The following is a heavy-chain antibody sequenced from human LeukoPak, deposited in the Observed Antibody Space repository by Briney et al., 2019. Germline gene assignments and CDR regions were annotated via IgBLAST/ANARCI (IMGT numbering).Heavy chain of an antibody. J-gene: IGHJ6*03. CDR2: TYYRSKWYN. V-gene: IGHV6-1*01. CDR3: ARLAYPGGSGWPPESYYYYMDV. D-gene: IGHD6-19*01. Sequence: SQTLSLTCAISGDSVSSNSAAWNWIRQSPSRGLEWLGRTYYRSKWYNDYAVPVKSRITINPDTSKNQFSLQLNSVTPEDTAVYYCARLAYPGGSGWPPESYYYYMDVWGKGTTVTISS. CDR1: GDSVSSNSAA.